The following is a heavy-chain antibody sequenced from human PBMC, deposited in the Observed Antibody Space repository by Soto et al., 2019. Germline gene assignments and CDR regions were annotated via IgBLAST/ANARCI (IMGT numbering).Heavy chain of an antibody. D-gene: IGHD3-10*01. V-gene: IGHV1-3*01. CDR3: ARDHHYGSGSIAFDI. CDR2: INAGNGNT. CDR1: GYTFTSYA. J-gene: IGHJ3*02. Sequence: QVQLVQSGAEVKKPGASVKVSCKASGYTFTSYAMHWVRQAPGQRLEWMGWINAGNGNTKYSQKFQGRVTITRDTSARTAYMELSSLRSGDTAVYSCARDHHYGSGSIAFDIWGQGTMVTVSS.